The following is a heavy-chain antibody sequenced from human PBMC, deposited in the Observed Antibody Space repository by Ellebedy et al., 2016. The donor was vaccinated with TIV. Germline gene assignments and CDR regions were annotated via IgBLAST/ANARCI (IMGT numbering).Heavy chain of an antibody. CDR3: ARDQGEWLRHNGMDV. CDR1: GFTFSSYA. J-gene: IGHJ6*02. D-gene: IGHD3-10*01. V-gene: IGHV3-30-3*01. CDR2: ISYDGSNK. Sequence: PGGSLRLSCAASGFTFSSYAMHWVRQAPGKGLEWVAIISYDGSNKYYADSVKGRFTISRDNSKNTLYLQMNSLRAEDTAVYYCARDQGEWLRHNGMDVWGQGTTVTVSS.